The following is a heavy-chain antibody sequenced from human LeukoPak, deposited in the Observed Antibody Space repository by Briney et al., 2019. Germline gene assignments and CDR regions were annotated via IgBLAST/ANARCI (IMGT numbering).Heavy chain of an antibody. D-gene: IGHD6-19*01. V-gene: IGHV1-8*03. CDR2: MNPNGGNT. CDR3: ARGGGIAVAGNWFDP. Sequence: ASVKVSCKASGYTFTSYDINWVRQATGQGLEWMGWMNPNGGNTGYAQKFQGRVTITRNTSISTAYMELSSLRSEDTAVYYCARGGGIAVAGNWFDPWGQGTLVTVSS. J-gene: IGHJ5*02. CDR1: GYTFTSYD.